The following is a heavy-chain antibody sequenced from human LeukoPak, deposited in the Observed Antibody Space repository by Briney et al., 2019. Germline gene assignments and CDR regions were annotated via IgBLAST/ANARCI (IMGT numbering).Heavy chain of an antibody. J-gene: IGHJ4*02. CDR2: INPNSGGT. V-gene: IGHV1-2*02. CDR1: GYSFTAYY. D-gene: IGHD2-2*01. CDR3: ARGGSSANVHGRYSDY. Sequence: VASVKVSCKASGYSFTAYYIHWVRQAPGQGLEWMGWINPNSGGTNHAQKFQGRVTMTRDTSISTAYMEMFSLTPDDTAMYYCARGGSSANVHGRYSDYWGQGPLVSVSS.